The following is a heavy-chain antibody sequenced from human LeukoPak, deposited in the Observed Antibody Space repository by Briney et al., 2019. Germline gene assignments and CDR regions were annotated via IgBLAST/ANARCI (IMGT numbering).Heavy chain of an antibody. D-gene: IGHD2-2*01. V-gene: IGHV3-23*01. Sequence: PGGSLRLSCAASGFTFSSYAMSWVRQAPGMGLEWVSAISGSGGSTYYADSVKGRFTIPRDNSKNTLYLQMNSLRADDTAVYYCAKARVPVVPAAVGYWGQGTLVTVSS. J-gene: IGHJ4*02. CDR3: AKARVPVVPAAVGY. CDR2: ISGSGGST. CDR1: GFTFSSYA.